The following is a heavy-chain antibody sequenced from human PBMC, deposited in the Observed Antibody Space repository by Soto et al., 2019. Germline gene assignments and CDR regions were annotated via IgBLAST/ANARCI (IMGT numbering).Heavy chain of an antibody. J-gene: IGHJ4*02. CDR3: ARGPYSNPYDN. D-gene: IGHD4-4*01. CDR2: ICHSENP. V-gene: IGHV4-38-2*01. CDR1: GYSISRGYY. Sequence: SETLSLTCAVSGYSISRGYYWGWIRPPPGKGLEWIGTICHSENPYYNPSLRSSVTISIDTSKNQFSLKLTSVTAADTAMYYCARGPYSNPYDNWGQGTLVTVSS.